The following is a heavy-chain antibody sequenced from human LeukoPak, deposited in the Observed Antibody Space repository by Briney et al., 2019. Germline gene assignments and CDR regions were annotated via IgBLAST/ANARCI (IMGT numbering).Heavy chain of an antibody. V-gene: IGHV3-30*04. J-gene: IGHJ4*02. D-gene: IGHD3-22*01. CDR3: VREGYYDSGGPFSGYFDY. Sequence: PGGSLRLSCAASGFTFNKYAIHWARQAPGKGLEWVAVISNDGVTRIFANSVKGRFTISRDNWKNTLYLQLSSLRDEDTAVYYCVREGYYDSGGPFSGYFDYWGRGDLVTVSS. CDR1: GFTFNKYA. CDR2: ISNDGVTR.